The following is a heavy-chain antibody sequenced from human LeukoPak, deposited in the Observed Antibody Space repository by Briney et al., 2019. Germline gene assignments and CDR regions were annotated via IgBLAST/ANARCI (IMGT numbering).Heavy chain of an antibody. V-gene: IGHV3-30*02. CDR1: GFTFSSYG. CDR2: IRYDGSNK. Sequence: GGSLRLSCAASGFTFSSYGMHWVRQAPGKGLEWVAFIRYDGSNKYYADSVKGRFTISRDNAKNSLYLQMNSLRAEDTAVYYCARDKYCSGGSCTSLDYWGQGTLVTVSS. J-gene: IGHJ4*02. D-gene: IGHD2-15*01. CDR3: ARDKYCSGGSCTSLDY.